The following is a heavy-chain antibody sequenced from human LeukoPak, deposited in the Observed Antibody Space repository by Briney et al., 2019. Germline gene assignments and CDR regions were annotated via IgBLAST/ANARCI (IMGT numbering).Heavy chain of an antibody. CDR1: GGSISNKY. V-gene: IGHV4-59*01. J-gene: IGHJ6*03. Sequence: KPSETLSLTCTVSGGSISNKYWSWIRQPPGKGLEWIGYIYYSGNTNYNPSLKSRVTILVDTSKNQVSLKLSSVTAADTAVYYCAQGGHDYYYMHVWGKGTTVTVSS. CDR2: IYYSGNT. D-gene: IGHD3-16*01. CDR3: AQGGHDYYYMHV.